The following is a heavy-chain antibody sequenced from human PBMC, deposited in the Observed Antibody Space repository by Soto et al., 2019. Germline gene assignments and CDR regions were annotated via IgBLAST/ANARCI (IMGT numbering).Heavy chain of an antibody. CDR3: AREFCSGGNCYTYYFDP. D-gene: IGHD2-15*01. CDR2: INTDGSNT. V-gene: IGHV3-74*01. Sequence: HPGGSLRLSCAASGLTFNRYWMHWVRHAPGKGLVWVSHINTDGSNTNYADSVKGRFTISRDNANSTLFLQMNSLRDEDTAVYYCAREFCSGGNCYTYYFDPWGQGIPVTVSS. CDR1: GLTFNRYW. J-gene: IGHJ5*02.